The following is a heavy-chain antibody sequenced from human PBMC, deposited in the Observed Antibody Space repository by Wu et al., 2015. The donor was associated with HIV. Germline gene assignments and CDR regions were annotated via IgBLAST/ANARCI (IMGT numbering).Heavy chain of an antibody. CDR3: ARDGGGVDGDDY. Sequence: QVQLVQSGAEVKKPGSSVKVSCKAFGGTFRSYTITWVRQAPGQGFGSGWEGSSLSSVQHITHRSSRAESRLPRDESTSTAYMEMSGLRSDDTAVYYCARDGGGVDGDDYWGPGNPGHRLL. CDR2: SSLSSVQ. CDR1: GGTFRSYT. J-gene: IGHJ4*02. V-gene: IGHV1-69*12. D-gene: IGHD3-16*01.